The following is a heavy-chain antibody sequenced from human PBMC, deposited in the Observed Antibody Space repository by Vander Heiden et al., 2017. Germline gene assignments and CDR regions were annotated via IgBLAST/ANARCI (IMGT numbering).Heavy chain of an antibody. CDR3: AKDQWSCSGTTCFPGWFDP. V-gene: IGHV3-23*01. Sequence: EVQLLESGGGLVQPGGSLRLSCAASGFTFSSYAMSWVRQAPGKGLVWVSAISGSGDITYYGDSVKGRFTISRDNSKNTLYLQMNSLRAEDTAIYYCAKDQWSCSGTTCFPGWFDPWGQGTLVTVSS. CDR2: ISGSGDIT. J-gene: IGHJ5*02. D-gene: IGHD2-2*01. CDR1: GFTFSSYA.